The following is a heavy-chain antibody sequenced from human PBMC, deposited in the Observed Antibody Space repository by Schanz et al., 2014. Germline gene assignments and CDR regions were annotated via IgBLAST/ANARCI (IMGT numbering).Heavy chain of an antibody. CDR2: ISGSGGNT. D-gene: IGHD2-21*02. Sequence: EVQLVASGGGLVQPGGSLRLSCAASGFAVDNYYMSCVRQAPGRGLEWVSIISGSGGNTYYADAVRGRFTISRDNSRSTMYLQMNSLRAEDAAVYFCAKDLGVDCGDGCFNWYFDLWGRGTLVTVSS. J-gene: IGHJ2*01. CDR3: AKDLGVDCGDGCFNWYFDL. V-gene: IGHV3-23*04. CDR1: GFAVDNYY.